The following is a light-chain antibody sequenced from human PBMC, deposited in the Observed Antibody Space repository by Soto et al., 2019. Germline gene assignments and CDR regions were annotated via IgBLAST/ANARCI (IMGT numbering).Light chain of an antibody. CDR2: DAS. CDR3: QQRSNWPL. J-gene: IGKJ4*01. Sequence: ETVLTQSPATLSLSPGERATLSCRASQSISNSLAWYQHKPGQAPRLLIYDASNRATGIPARFSGSGSGTDFTLTISSLAPEDFAVYYCQQRSNWPLFGGGTKVEIE. V-gene: IGKV3-11*01. CDR1: QSISNS.